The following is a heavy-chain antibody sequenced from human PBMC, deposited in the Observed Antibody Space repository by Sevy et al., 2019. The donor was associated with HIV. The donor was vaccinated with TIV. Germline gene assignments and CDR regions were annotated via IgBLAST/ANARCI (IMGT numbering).Heavy chain of an antibody. D-gene: IGHD3-22*01. V-gene: IGHV1-2*02. CDR2: INPNSGGT. CDR1: GYTFTGYY. Sequence: ASVKVSCKASGYTFTGYYMHWVRQAPGQGLEWMGWINPNSGGTNYAQKFQGRVTMTRDTSISTAYMEVSRLRSDDTAVYYCASGVHDSSGSYYYYYHMDVWGKGTTVTVSS. CDR3: ASGVHDSSGSYYYYYHMDV. J-gene: IGHJ6*03.